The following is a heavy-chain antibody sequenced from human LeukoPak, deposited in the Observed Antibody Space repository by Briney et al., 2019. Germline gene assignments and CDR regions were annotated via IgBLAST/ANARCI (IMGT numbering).Heavy chain of an antibody. Sequence: GSLRLSCAASGLTFTNYAMTWVRQAPGKGLECVSVISGSGTKTYYADSVKGRFTISRDNAKNTLYLQMNSLRAEDTAVYYCAKDHYVSGRYDAFDIWGQGTMVTVSS. V-gene: IGHV3-23*01. CDR1: GLTFTNYA. CDR3: AKDHYVSGRYDAFDI. CDR2: ISGSGTKT. D-gene: IGHD3-10*01. J-gene: IGHJ3*02.